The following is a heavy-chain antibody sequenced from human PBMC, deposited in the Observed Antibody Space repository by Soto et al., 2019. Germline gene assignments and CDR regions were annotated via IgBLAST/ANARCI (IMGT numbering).Heavy chain of an antibody. CDR2: ISAYDGNT. CDR3: ARDLAEADY. Sequence: ASVKVSCKASGYTFTSYGISWVRQAPGQGLEWIGWISAYDGNTNYAQKLQGRVTMTTDTSTSTVYMDLSSLRSDDTAVYYCARDLAEADYWGQGTLVTVSS. D-gene: IGHD6-13*01. CDR1: GYTFTSYG. J-gene: IGHJ4*02. V-gene: IGHV1-18*01.